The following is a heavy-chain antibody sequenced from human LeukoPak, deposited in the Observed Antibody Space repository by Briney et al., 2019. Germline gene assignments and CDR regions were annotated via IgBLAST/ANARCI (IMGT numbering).Heavy chain of an antibody. CDR1: GYTFTSYG. J-gene: IGHJ6*03. D-gene: IGHD3-3*01. Sequence: ASVKVSCKASGYTFTSYGISWVRQAPGQGLEWMGWISAYNGNTNYAQKLQGRVTMTTDTSTSTAYMELRSLRSDDTAVYYCARDAFLTIFGVVIIPPYYYYMDVGGKGTTATVSS. CDR2: ISAYNGNT. CDR3: ARDAFLTIFGVVIIPPYYYYMDV. V-gene: IGHV1-18*01.